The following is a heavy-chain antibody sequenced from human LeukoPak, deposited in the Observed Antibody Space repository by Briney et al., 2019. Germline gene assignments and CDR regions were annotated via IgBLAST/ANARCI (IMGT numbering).Heavy chain of an antibody. V-gene: IGHV4-4*07. CDR3: ARGNYDFWSGYSDENWFDP. CDR1: GGSISSYY. J-gene: IGHJ5*02. CDR2: IYTSGST. D-gene: IGHD3-3*01. Sequence: SETLSLTCTVSGGSISSYYWSWIRQPAGKGLEWIGRIYTSGSTNCNPSLKSRVTMSVDTSKNQFSLKLSSVTAADTAVYYCARGNYDFWSGYSDENWFDPWGQGTLVTVSS.